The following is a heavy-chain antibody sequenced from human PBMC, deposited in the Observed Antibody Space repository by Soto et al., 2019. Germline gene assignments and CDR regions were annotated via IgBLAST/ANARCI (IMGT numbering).Heavy chain of an antibody. CDR3: ARGPDYGDYATYFDF. J-gene: IGHJ4*02. V-gene: IGHV1-69*01. D-gene: IGHD4-17*01. CDR2: IIPIFDTA. CDR1: GGTFSSYA. Sequence: QVQLVQSGAEVKKPGSSVKVSCKASGGTFSSYAISWVRQAPGQGLEWVGGIIPIFDTANYAQKFQGRVTITADESTSTAYMELSSLRSEDTAVYYCARGPDYGDYATYFDFWGQGTLVTVSS.